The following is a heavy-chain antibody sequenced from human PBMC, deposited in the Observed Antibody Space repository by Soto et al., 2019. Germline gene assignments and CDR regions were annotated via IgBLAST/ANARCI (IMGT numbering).Heavy chain of an antibody. V-gene: IGHV3-7*01. J-gene: IGHJ2*01. D-gene: IGHD1-1*01. CDR2: IKQDGSEK. CDR3: ARDGIRGTVPGSAFLLNRSSDL. Sequence: PGKGLEWVANIKQDGSEKYYVNSVKGRFTISRDNAKNSLYLQMNSLRAEDSAFFFRARDGIRGTVPGSAFLLNRSSDL.